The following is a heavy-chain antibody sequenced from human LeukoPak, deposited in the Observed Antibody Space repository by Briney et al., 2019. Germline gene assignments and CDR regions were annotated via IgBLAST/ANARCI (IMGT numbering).Heavy chain of an antibody. D-gene: IGHD5-18*01. CDR3: ARDLRGFWMDTAATHFDY. V-gene: IGHV1-8*03. CDR1: GYTFTSYD. Sequence: ASVKVSCKASGYTFTSYDINWVRQATGQGLGWMGWMNPNSGNTGYAQKFQGRVTITRNTSISTAYMELSSLRSEDTAVYYCARDLRGFWMDTAATHFDYWGQGTLVTVSS. CDR2: MNPNSGNT. J-gene: IGHJ4*02.